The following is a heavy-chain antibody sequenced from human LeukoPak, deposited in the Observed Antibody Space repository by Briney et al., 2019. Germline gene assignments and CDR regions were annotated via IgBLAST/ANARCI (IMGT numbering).Heavy chain of an antibody. CDR2: VYHSVST. CDR1: GGSISSRYW. J-gene: IGHJ3*02. D-gene: IGHD2-21*02. CDR3: AGAYCGGDCYSGRAFDI. Sequence: SGTLSLTCAVSGGSISSRYWWSWVRQPPGKGLEWIGEVYHSVSTNYYPSLKSRVTISIEKSKNQFSLKLSSVTAADTAVYYCAGAYCGGDCYSGRAFDIWGQGTMVTVSS. V-gene: IGHV4-4*02.